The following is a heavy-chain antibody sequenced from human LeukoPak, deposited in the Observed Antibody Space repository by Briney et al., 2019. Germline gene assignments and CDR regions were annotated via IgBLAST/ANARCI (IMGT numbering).Heavy chain of an antibody. J-gene: IGHJ6*02. D-gene: IGHD6-13*01. CDR2: INPSGGST. V-gene: IGHV1-46*01. CDR1: GYTFTSYY. Sequence: ASVKVSCKASGYTFTSYYMHWVRQAPGQGLEWMGVINPSGGSTSYAQKFQGRVTMTRDTSTSTVYMELSSLRSEDTAVYYCARGGGSSSWYGNYYYGMDVWGQGTTVTVSS. CDR3: ARGGGSSSWYGNYYYGMDV.